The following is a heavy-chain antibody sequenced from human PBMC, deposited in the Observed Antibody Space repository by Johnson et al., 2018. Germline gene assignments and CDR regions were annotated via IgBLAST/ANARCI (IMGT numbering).Heavy chain of an antibody. Sequence: QVQLVESGGGVVQPGRSLRLSCAASGFTFSSYGMHWVRQAPGKGLEWVAVISYDGSNKYYADSVKGRFTISKDNAKNSLYLQMNSLRAEDTAVYYCARERRRITMIVVVKASHGAFDIWGQGTMVTVSS. CDR2: ISYDGSNK. CDR3: ARERRRITMIVVVKASHGAFDI. D-gene: IGHD3-22*01. V-gene: IGHV3-30*03. J-gene: IGHJ3*02. CDR1: GFTFSSYG.